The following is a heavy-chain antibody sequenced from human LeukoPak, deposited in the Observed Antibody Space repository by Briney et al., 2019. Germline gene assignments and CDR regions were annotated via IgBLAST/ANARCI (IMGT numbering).Heavy chain of an antibody. V-gene: IGHV1-2*02. CDR1: GYTFTGYY. CDR2: INPNSGGT. CDR3: AREGDYVWGSYDY. D-gene: IGHD3-16*01. J-gene: IGHJ4*02. Sequence: EASVKVSCKASGYTFTGYYVHWVRQAPGQGLEWMGWINPNSGGTNYAQKFQGRVTMTRDTSISTAYMELSRLRSDDTAVYYCAREGDYVWGSYDYWGQGTLVTVSS.